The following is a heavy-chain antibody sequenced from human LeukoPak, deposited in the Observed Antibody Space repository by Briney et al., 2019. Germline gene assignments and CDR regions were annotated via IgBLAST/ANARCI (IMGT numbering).Heavy chain of an antibody. CDR1: GFTFSNYA. CDR2: ISNNGGST. CDR3: ARQLGYCSDGSCYFDY. Sequence: PGGSRRLSCAATGFTFSNYAMSWVRQAPGMGLEWVSAISNNGGSTYDADSMKGRFTISRDNSKNTLHLQMNSLSAEDTAVYHCARQLGYCSDGSCYFDYWGQGTLVTVSS. V-gene: IGHV3-23*01. J-gene: IGHJ4*02. D-gene: IGHD2-15*01.